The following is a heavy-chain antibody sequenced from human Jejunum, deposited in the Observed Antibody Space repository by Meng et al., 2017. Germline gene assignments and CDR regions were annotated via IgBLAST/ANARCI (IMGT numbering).Heavy chain of an antibody. CDR3: ARGLRVCRSTNCPYYFDY. Sequence: GESLKISCAAAGFSFRDHGMHWVRQAPGKGLEWVAIVWYDGSNINYADSVMGRFTICRDNSINTLFLEMNYLRAEDTAIYYCARGLRVCRSTNCPYYFDYWGRGTLVTVSS. CDR1: GFSFRDHG. J-gene: IGHJ4*02. V-gene: IGHV3-33*01. CDR2: VWYDGSNI. D-gene: IGHD2-2*01.